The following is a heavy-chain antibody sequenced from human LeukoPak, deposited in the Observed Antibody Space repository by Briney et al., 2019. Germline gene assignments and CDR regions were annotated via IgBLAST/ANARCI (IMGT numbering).Heavy chain of an antibody. V-gene: IGHV3-48*01. CDR1: GFNFSRHT. CDR2: ISSSSRTK. CDR3: ARARSSYGYGDAFDI. D-gene: IGHD5-18*01. Sequence: PGGSLRLSCAASGFNFSRHTMNWVRQAPGKGLEWVSYISSSSRTKYYADSVKGRFTISRDNSKNTLYLQMNSLRAEDTAVYYCARARSSYGYGDAFDIWGQGTMVTVSS. J-gene: IGHJ3*02.